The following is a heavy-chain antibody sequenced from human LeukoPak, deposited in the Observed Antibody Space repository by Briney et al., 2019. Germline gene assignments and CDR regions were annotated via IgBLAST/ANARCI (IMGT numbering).Heavy chain of an antibody. D-gene: IGHD1-26*01. J-gene: IGHJ5*02. CDR2: ISSSSYI. CDR1: GFTFSSYS. V-gene: IGHV3-21*01. Sequence: GRSLRLSCAASGFTFSSYSMNWVRQAPGKGLEWVSSISSSSYIYYADSVKGRFTISRDNAKNSLYLQMNSLRAEDTAVYYCARSWDSGSYYDWFDPWGQGTLVTVSS. CDR3: ARSWDSGSYYDWFDP.